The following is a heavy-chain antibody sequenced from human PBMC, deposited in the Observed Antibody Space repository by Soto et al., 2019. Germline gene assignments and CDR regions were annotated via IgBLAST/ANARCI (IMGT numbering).Heavy chain of an antibody. Sequence: AASVKVSCKASGYTFTSYGISWVRQAPGQGLEWMGWISAYNGNTNYAQKLQGRVTMTTDTSTSTAYMELSSLRSEDTAVYYCARDGGYCSSTSCYGQYYYYMDVWGKGTTVTVSS. CDR3: ARDGGYCSSTSCYGQYYYYMDV. V-gene: IGHV1-18*01. D-gene: IGHD2-2*01. CDR1: GYTFTSYG. J-gene: IGHJ6*03. CDR2: ISAYNGNT.